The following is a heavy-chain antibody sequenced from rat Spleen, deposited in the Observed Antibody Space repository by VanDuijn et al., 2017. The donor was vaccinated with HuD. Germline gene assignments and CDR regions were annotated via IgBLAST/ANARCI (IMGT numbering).Heavy chain of an antibody. J-gene: IGHJ2*01. V-gene: IGHV5-25*01. D-gene: IGHD3-6*01. CDR1: GFTFSNNA. Sequence: EVQLVESGGGLVQPGRSLKLSCAASGFTFSNNAMAWVRQAPTKGLEWVASISAAGGNSYYRDSVKGRFTISRDNAESTLYLQMNSLRSEDTAIYYCTRNWDYWGQGVMVTVSS. CDR3: TRNWDY. CDR2: ISAAGGNS.